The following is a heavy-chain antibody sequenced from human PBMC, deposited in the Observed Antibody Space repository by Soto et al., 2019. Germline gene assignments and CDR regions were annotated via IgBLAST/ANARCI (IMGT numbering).Heavy chain of an antibody. CDR3: ASSAYTFGGVIDHYYYYYGMDV. CDR2: IYYSGST. D-gene: IGHD3-16*02. Sequence: PSETLSLTCTVSGGSISSYYWSWTRQPPGKGLEWIGYIYYSGSTNYNPSLKSRVTISVDTSKNQFSLKLSSVTAADTAVYYCASSAYTFGGVIDHYYYYYGMDVWGQGTTVTVSS. CDR1: GGSISSYY. J-gene: IGHJ6*02. V-gene: IGHV4-59*01.